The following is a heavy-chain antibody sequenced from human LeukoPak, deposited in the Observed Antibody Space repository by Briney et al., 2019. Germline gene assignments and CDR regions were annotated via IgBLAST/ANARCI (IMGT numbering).Heavy chain of an antibody. CDR2: ISYDGGNK. CDR1: GFTFSSYG. V-gene: IGHV3-30*18. D-gene: IGHD5-18*01. Sequence: GGSLRLSCAASGFTFSSYGMHWVRQAPGKGLEWLAVISYDGGNKYYADSVKGRFTISRDNSKNTLYLQMNSLRAEDTAVYYCAKDVAQLWFRGVNYFDYWGQGTLVTVSS. J-gene: IGHJ4*02. CDR3: AKDVAQLWFRGVNYFDY.